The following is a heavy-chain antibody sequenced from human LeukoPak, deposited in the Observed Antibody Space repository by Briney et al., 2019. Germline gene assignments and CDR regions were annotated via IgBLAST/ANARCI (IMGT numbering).Heavy chain of an antibody. Sequence: PGGSLRLSCEASGFTFSRYWMHWVRQAPGKGLEWVSSISSSSSYIYYADSLKGRFTISRDNAKNSLYLQMNSLRAEDTAVYYCASRRGAVAGGIDYWGQGTLVTVSS. CDR3: ASRRGAVAGGIDY. CDR2: ISSSSSYI. CDR1: GFTFSRYW. J-gene: IGHJ4*02. V-gene: IGHV3-21*01. D-gene: IGHD6-19*01.